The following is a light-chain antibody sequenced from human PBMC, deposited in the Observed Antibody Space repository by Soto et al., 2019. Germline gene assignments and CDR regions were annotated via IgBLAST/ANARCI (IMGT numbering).Light chain of an antibody. CDR1: SSNIGAGYD. CDR2: GNS. V-gene: IGLV1-40*01. Sequence: QSVLTQPPSVSGAPGQRVTISCTGSSSNIGAGYDVHGYQQLPGTAPKLLIYGNSNRPSGVPDRFSGSKSGTSASLAITGLGAEDEADYYCQSYDSSLSGWVFGGGTKLTVL. CDR3: QSYDSSLSGWV. J-gene: IGLJ3*02.